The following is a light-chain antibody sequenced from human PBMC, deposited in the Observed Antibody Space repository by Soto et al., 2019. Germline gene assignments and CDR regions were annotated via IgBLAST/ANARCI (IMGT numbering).Light chain of an antibody. CDR1: QGIANF. Sequence: IQLTQSPYSLSASVEDRVTISCRASQGIANFLAWYQQKPGKAPKLLIYAASTLQSGVPSRFSGSGSGTDFTLTISSLQPEDFATYYCQQLNSFPIPFGPGTKVDIK. V-gene: IGKV1-9*01. CDR3: QQLNSFPIP. J-gene: IGKJ3*01. CDR2: AAS.